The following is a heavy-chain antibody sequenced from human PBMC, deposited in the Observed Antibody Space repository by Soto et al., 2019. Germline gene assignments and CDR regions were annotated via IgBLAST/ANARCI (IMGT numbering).Heavy chain of an antibody. CDR1: GFTFNTCA. V-gene: IGHV3-23*01. Sequence: GXLRLSCACSGFTFNTCAMSWVRQAPGQGLEWVSAISGSGFSTYYADSVKGRFSISSDSSKNTLFLQMNSLRADDTAVYFCATFTFGRPFDTWGQGTMVTVS. J-gene: IGHJ3*02. CDR3: ATFTFGRPFDT. D-gene: IGHD3-16*01. CDR2: ISGSGFST.